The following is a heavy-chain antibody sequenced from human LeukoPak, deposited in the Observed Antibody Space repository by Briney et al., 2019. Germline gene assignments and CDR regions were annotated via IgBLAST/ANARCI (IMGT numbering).Heavy chain of an antibody. J-gene: IGHJ3*01. CDR3: ARFDFIWGDLGRHGMDAFDV. CDR2: IHHSGTT. CDR1: GFTFRNYW. Sequence: PGGSLRLSCTASGFTFRNYWMSWARQAPGKGLEWMGHIHHSGTTYCSPSLNNRLTISFDTYKNSFSLDLTSVTSADTAVYYCARFDFIWGDLGRHGMDAFDVGGQGTVVPVSS. D-gene: IGHD3-16*01. V-gene: IGHV4-4*02.